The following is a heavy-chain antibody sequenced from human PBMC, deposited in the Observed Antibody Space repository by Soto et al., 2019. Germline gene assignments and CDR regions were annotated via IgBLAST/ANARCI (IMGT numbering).Heavy chain of an antibody. J-gene: IGHJ6*02. CDR1: GYTFTSYG. CDR2: ISAYNGNT. D-gene: IGHD3-22*01. Sequence: QVQLVQSGAEVKKPGASVKVSCKASGYTFTSYGISWVRQAPGQGLEWMGWISAYNGNTNYAQKLQGRVTMTTDTSTSTAYMELRSLRSDDTAVYYCARESGYYDSSGYPRAFYYYYGMDVWGQGTTVTVSS. V-gene: IGHV1-18*04. CDR3: ARESGYYDSSGYPRAFYYYYGMDV.